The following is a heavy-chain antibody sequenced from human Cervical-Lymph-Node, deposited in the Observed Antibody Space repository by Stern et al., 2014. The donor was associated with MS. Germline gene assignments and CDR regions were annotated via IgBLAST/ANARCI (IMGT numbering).Heavy chain of an antibody. CDR3: AKDRDDSSGYYDY. J-gene: IGHJ4*02. CDR2: ISGSGGST. Sequence: EVQLLESGGGLVQPGGSLRLSCAASGFTFSSYAMSWVRQAPGKGLEWVSTISGSGGSTYYADSVKGRFAISRDNSKNTLYLQMNSLRAEDTAVYYCAKDRDDSSGYYDYWGQGTLVTVSS. CDR1: GFTFSSYA. V-gene: IGHV3-23*01. D-gene: IGHD3-22*01.